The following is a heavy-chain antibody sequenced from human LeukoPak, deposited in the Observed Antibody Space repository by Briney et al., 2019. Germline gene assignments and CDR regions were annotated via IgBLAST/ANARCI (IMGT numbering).Heavy chain of an antibody. Sequence: PGGSLRLSCAASGFTVSSNYMSWVRQAPGKGLEWVSVIYSGGSTYYADSVKGRFTISRDNSKNTLYLQMNSLRAEDTAVYYCARDSRGYCGGDCQDAFDIWGQGTMVTVSS. CDR1: GFTVSSNY. CDR3: ARDSRGYCGGDCQDAFDI. V-gene: IGHV3-66*01. J-gene: IGHJ3*02. CDR2: IYSGGST. D-gene: IGHD2-21*02.